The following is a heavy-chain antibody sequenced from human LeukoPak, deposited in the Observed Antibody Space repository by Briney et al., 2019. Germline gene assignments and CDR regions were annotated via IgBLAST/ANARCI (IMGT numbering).Heavy chain of an antibody. Sequence: ASVKVSCKASGYTFTGYYMHWVRQAPGQGLEWMGWINPNSGGTNYAQRFQGRVTMTRDTSISTAYMELSRLRSDDTAVYYCARDVRGAVAGHPDYWGQGTLVTVSS. CDR3: ARDVRGAVAGHPDY. CDR1: GYTFTGYY. CDR2: INPNSGGT. V-gene: IGHV1-2*02. D-gene: IGHD6-19*01. J-gene: IGHJ4*02.